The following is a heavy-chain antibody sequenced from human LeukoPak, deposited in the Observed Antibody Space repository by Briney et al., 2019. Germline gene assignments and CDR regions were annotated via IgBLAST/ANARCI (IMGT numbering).Heavy chain of an antibody. V-gene: IGHV5-51*01. CDR2: IYPGDSDT. J-gene: IGHJ3*02. CDR1: GYSFTSYW. CDR3: ARPMNYYDSSGYYISAFDI. Sequence: GESLKISCKGSGYSFTSYWIGWVRQMPGKGLEWMAIIYPGDSDTRYSPSFQGQVTISADKSISTAYLQWSSLKASDTAMYYCARPMNYYDSSGYYISAFDIWGQGTMVTVSS. D-gene: IGHD3-22*01.